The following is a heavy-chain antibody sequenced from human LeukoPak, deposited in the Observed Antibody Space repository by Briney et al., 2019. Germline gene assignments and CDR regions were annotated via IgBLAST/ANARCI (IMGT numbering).Heavy chain of an antibody. CDR1: GFTFSGYW. J-gene: IGHJ4*02. CDR3: AKFSRATDSY. Sequence: GGSLRLSCAASGFTFSGYWMMWIRQAPGKGLEWVANIKQDGSVKQYVDSVKGRFTISRDNAKNSLYLQMDSLRAEDTAVYYCAKFSRATDSYWGRGTLVTVSS. D-gene: IGHD2-15*01. V-gene: IGHV3-7*01. CDR2: IKQDGSVK.